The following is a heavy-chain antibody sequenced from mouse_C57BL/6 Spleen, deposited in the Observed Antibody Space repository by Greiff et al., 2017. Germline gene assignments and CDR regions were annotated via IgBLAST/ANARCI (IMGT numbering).Heavy chain of an antibody. J-gene: IGHJ4*01. CDR2: ISYSGST. Sequence: EVQLQQSGPGMVKPSQSLSLTCTVTGYSITSGYDWHWIRHFPGNKLEWMGYISYSGSTNYNPSLKSRISITHDTSKNHFFLKLNSVTTEDTATYYCARGGGRSAMDYWGQGTSVTVSS. D-gene: IGHD3-3*01. CDR3: ARGGGRSAMDY. V-gene: IGHV3-1*01. CDR1: GYSITSGYD.